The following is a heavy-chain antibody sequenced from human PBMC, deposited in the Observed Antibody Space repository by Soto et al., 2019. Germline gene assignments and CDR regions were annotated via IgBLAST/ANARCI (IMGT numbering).Heavy chain of an antibody. CDR1: GLSFSDYY. J-gene: IGHJ4*02. V-gene: IGHV3-72*01. Sequence: XGSLRLSCATSGLSFSDYYMDWVRQAPGGGLEWVGRIRNRVDGYTTDYAASVRGRFTVSRDDSKNSVYLQMNSLRTDDTAVYYCVRDNALVPGTFDYRGQGPLVTVS. D-gene: IGHD2-8*01. CDR2: IRNRVDGYTT. CDR3: VRDNALVPGTFDY.